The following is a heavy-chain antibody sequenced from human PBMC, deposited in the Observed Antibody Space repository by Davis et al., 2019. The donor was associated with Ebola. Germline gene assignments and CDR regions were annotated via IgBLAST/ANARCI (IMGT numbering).Heavy chain of an antibody. Sequence: PGGSLRLSCAASGFTFSSYAMSWVRQAPGKGLEWVSAISGSGGSTYYADSVKGRFTISRDNSKNTLYLQMNSLRAEDTAVYYCATSRRASWLAGMDVWGQGTTVTVSS. D-gene: IGHD5-12*01. V-gene: IGHV3-23*01. CDR1: GFTFSSYA. CDR3: ATSRRASWLAGMDV. CDR2: ISGSGGST. J-gene: IGHJ6*02.